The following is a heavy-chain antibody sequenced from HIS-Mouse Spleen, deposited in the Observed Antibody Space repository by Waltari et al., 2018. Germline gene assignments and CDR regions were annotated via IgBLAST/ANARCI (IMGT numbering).Heavy chain of an antibody. Sequence: QVQLVESGGGVVQPGRSLRLSCSASGFAFSSCSMLWVRQAPGKGLEWVAVISYDGSNKYYADSVKGRFTISRDNSKNTLYLQMNSLRAEDTAVYYCARVNGIAVAGTDAFDIWGQGTMVTVSS. CDR3: ARVNGIAVAGTDAFDI. D-gene: IGHD6-19*01. CDR2: ISYDGSNK. J-gene: IGHJ3*02. CDR1: GFAFSSCS. V-gene: IGHV3-30-3*01.